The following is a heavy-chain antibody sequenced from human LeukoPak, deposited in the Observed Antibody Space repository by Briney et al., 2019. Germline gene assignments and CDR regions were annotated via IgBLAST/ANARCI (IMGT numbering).Heavy chain of an antibody. CDR1: GFTFSGFV. Sequence: PGGSLKLSCEASGFTFSGFVMSWVRRAPGKGLEWVGRVRSKGSNYATAFAESVEGRFSISRDDSKNTVFLQMNSLKTEDTAVYYCTRGFSDYFDYWGQGTLVTVSS. CDR2: VRSKGSNYAT. V-gene: IGHV3-73*01. CDR3: TRGFSDYFDY. J-gene: IGHJ4*02. D-gene: IGHD2/OR15-2a*01.